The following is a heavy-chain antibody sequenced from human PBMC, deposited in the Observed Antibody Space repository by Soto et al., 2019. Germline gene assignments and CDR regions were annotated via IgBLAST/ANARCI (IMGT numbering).Heavy chain of an antibody. V-gene: IGHV4-39*01. CDR2: IDNGGNT. D-gene: IGHD1-26*01. Sequence: SETLSLTCTVSGRTFSINADFWYLAWIRQPPGKGLEWIGSIDNGGNTYYNPPLKSRVIISADTSKNQFSLSLNSVTAADTAEYYCVKRSLLEAPTWGQGILVTVAS. CDR1: GRTFSINADF. CDR3: VKRSLLEAPT. J-gene: IGHJ4*02.